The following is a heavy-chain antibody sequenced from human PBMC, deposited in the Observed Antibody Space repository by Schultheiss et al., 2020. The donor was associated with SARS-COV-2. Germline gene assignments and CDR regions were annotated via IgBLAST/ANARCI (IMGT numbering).Heavy chain of an antibody. Sequence: GGSLRLSCAASGFTFSSYGMHWVRQAPGKGLEWVAVIWYDGSNKYYADSVKGRFTISRDNAKNTVDLQMNSLRPEDTAVYYCAKKALQMGGGSYFDNWGRGTLVTVSS. CDR2: IWYDGSNK. V-gene: IGHV3-33*06. CDR3: AKKALQMGGGSYFDN. J-gene: IGHJ4*02. CDR1: GFTFSSYG. D-gene: IGHD1-26*01.